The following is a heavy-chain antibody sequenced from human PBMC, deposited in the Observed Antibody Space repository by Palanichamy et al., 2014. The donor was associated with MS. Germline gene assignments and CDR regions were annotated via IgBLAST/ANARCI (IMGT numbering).Heavy chain of an antibody. J-gene: IGHJ5*02. CDR1: GGSIIIGTHY. Sequence: QLQLQESGPGLVKPSETLSLTCTVSGGSIIIGTHYWGWIRQPPGKGLEWIGSIFYSGNTYYNPSLKGRVTISLDTSKAQFSLRLSSVTAADTALYYCARHKRIDGNTLNWFDPWGQGTLVIVSS. CDR2: IFYSGNT. CDR3: ARHKRIDGNTLNWFDP. D-gene: IGHD2-15*01. V-gene: IGHV4-39*01.